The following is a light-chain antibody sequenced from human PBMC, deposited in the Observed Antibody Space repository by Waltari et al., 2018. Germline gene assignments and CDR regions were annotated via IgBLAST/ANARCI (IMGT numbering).Light chain of an antibody. CDR1: STAIGTYNY. CDR3: SSYAGNNNYV. CDR2: EVF. V-gene: IGLV2-8*01. Sequence: QSALTQPPSASGSPGQSVTISCTGTSTAIGTYNYVSWYQQHPGKAPKLVIYEVFERPSGVPDRFSGSKSGNTASLTVSGLQVEDEADYYCSSYAGNNNYVFGTGTQVTVL. J-gene: IGLJ1*01.